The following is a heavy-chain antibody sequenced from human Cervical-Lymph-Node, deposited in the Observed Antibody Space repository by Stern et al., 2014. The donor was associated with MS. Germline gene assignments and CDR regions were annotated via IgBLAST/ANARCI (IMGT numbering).Heavy chain of an antibody. CDR2: IYHSGTT. V-gene: IGHV4-59*01. CDR1: GGSFSSYY. D-gene: IGHD3-22*01. CDR3: ARHTSGYWYFDL. Sequence: QVQLQESGPGLVKPSETLSLTCTVSGGSFSSYYWSWFRQPPGKGLEWIAYIYHSGTTDYNTSLKSRVTISVDTSKNQFSLKLSSATAADTAMYYCARHTSGYWYFDLWGRGTLVTVSS. J-gene: IGHJ2*01.